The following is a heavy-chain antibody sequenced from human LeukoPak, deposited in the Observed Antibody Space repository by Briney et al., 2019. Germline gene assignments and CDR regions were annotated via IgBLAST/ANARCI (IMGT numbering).Heavy chain of an antibody. CDR3: ARDGEYSFGYGFDS. CDR1: GFSVRNLY. V-gene: IGHV3-66*01. D-gene: IGHD5-18*01. CDR2: IYSGDRT. Sequence: GRSLRLSCAAYGFSVRNLYTRCDRQPPGKGLEWLSVIYSGDRTYYADSVKGRFTVSRETSKNTVYLQMNSLRPEDTAVYYCARDGEYSFGYGFDSWGQGTLVTVSS. J-gene: IGHJ4*02.